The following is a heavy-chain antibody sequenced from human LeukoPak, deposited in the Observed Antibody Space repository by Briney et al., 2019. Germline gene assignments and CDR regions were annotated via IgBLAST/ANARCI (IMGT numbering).Heavy chain of an antibody. V-gene: IGHV3-74*01. D-gene: IGHD6-6*01. J-gene: IGHJ3*02. Sequence: GGSLRLSCAVSGFTFSSYWMHWVRQAPGKGLVWVSRINSDGSSTTYADSVKGRFTISRDNAKNTLYLQMNSLKAEDTAVYYCASLFLCYGCSRSSDAINIWGQGTMVTVSS. CDR2: INSDGSST. CDR1: GFTFSSYW. CDR3: ASLFLCYGCSRSSDAINI.